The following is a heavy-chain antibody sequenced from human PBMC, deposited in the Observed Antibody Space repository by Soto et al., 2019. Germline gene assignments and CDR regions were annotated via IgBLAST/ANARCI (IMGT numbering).Heavy chain of an antibody. V-gene: IGHV3-23*01. CDR1: GFTFSSYG. Sequence: GGSLRLSCAASGFTFSSYGMHWVRQAPGEGLEWFSGISCCGGSTSYADSVKGLFSIARDDSTNTLSLQMNNLRVEDTAQYYCAKADGEQWLLPHLDKWGQGTLVTVSS. CDR2: ISCCGGST. CDR3: AKADGEQWLLPHLDK. J-gene: IGHJ4*02. D-gene: IGHD6-19*01.